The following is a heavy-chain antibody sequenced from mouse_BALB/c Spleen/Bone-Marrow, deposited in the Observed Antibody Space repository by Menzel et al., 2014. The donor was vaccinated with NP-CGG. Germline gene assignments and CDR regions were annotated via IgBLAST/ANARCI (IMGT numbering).Heavy chain of an antibody. CDR2: INPSTGYT. V-gene: IGHV1-7*01. Sequence: VKLLESGAELAKPGASVKMSCKASGYTFTSYWMHWVKQRPRQGLEWIGYINPSTGYTEYNQKFKDKATLTADKSSSTAYMQLSSLTSEDSAVYYCARDWYFDVWGAGTTVTVSS. J-gene: IGHJ1*01. CDR1: GYTFTSYW. CDR3: ARDWYFDV.